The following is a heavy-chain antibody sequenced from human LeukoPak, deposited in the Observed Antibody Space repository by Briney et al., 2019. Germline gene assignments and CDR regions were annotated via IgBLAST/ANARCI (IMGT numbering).Heavy chain of an antibody. Sequence: PGASLRLSCAASGFTFSSYAMGWVRQAPGKGLEWVSAISGSGGSTYYADSVKGRFTISRDNSKNTLYLQMNSLRAEDTAVYYCAKVLLMTHSPGDHWGQGTLVTVSS. J-gene: IGHJ4*02. D-gene: IGHD3-16*01. CDR2: ISGSGGST. V-gene: IGHV3-23*01. CDR1: GFTFSSYA. CDR3: AKVLLMTHSPGDH.